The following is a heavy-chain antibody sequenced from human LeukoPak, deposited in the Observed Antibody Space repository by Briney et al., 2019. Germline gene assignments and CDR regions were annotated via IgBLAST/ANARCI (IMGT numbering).Heavy chain of an antibody. V-gene: IGHV1-18*04. D-gene: IGHD5-18*01. CDR1: GYMFTNYG. J-gene: IGHJ6*02. CDR3: ARVPDTAMVTYYGMDV. CDR2: ISDYNGKT. Sequence: ASVKVSCKASGYMFTNYGISWVRQAPGQGLEWMGWISDYNGKTNYAQKLQGRVTMTTDTSTSIAYMELSSLRSEDTAVYYCARVPDTAMVTYYGMDVWGQGTTVTVSS.